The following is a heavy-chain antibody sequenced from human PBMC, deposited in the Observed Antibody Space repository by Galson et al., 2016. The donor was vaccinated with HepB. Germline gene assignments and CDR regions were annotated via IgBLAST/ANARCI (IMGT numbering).Heavy chain of an antibody. Sequence: SLRLSCAASGFTFSSYGMHWVRQAPGKGLEWVARIWHDGSNTDYADSVKGRFIISRDNSKNTLYLQMDSLRAEDTAVYYCARSGSDSSAFGIWGQGTMVTASS. D-gene: IGHD3-10*01. CDR3: ARSGSDSSAFGI. V-gene: IGHV3-33*01. CDR2: IWHDGSNT. J-gene: IGHJ3*02. CDR1: GFTFSSYG.